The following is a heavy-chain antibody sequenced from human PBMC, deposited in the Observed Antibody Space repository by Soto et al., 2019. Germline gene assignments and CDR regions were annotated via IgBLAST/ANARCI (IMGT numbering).Heavy chain of an antibody. CDR2: ISSSNT. J-gene: IGHJ4*02. D-gene: IGHD2-8*02. CDR1: GITFSSYS. CDR3: VGDQDVHAPLVHGNY. Sequence: EVQLVESGGGLVQPGESLRLSCTASGITFSSYSMNWVRQAPGKGLEWLSYISSSNTAYADSVKGRFTISRDNAKNSVYLQKNSLRDEDPAVYYCVGDQDVHAPLVHGNYWGRGTRVTVSS. V-gene: IGHV3-48*02.